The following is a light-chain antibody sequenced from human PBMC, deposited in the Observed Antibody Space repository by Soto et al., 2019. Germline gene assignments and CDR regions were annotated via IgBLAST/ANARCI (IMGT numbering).Light chain of an antibody. J-gene: IGLJ2*01. CDR3: CSYAGSSTDVV. V-gene: IGLV2-23*01. CDR2: EGS. Sequence: QSALTQPASVSGSPGQSITISCSGTSSDVGSYNLVSWYQQHPGKAPKLMIYEGSKRPSGVSNRFSGSKSGNTVSLTISGLQAEDEAGYYCCSYAGSSTDVVFGGGTKLTVL. CDR1: SSDVGSYNL.